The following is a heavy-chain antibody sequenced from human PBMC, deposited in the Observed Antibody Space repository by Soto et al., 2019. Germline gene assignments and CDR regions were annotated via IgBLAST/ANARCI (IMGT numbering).Heavy chain of an antibody. CDR1: GGSISSYY. Sequence: SETLSLTCTVSGGSISSYYWSWIRQPPGKGLEWIGYIYYSGSTNYNPSLKSRVTISVDRSKNQFSLKLSSVTAADTAVYYCARTHYGDYMYDYWGQGTLVTVSS. V-gene: IGHV4-59*12. CDR3: ARTHYGDYMYDY. J-gene: IGHJ4*02. D-gene: IGHD4-17*01. CDR2: IYYSGST.